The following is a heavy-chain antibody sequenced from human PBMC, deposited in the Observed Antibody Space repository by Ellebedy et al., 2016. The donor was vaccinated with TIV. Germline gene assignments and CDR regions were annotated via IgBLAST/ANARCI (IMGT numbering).Heavy chain of an antibody. CDR1: GFTFSNYA. J-gene: IGHJ5*02. CDR3: AKDREWWFGADTPWFDP. Sequence: GESLKISXAASGFTFSNYAMSWVRRTPGKGLEWVSGITGRGLHTYYADSVKGRFTISRDNSKNTVYLQMNSLRAEDTAVYYCAKDREWWFGADTPWFDPWGQGTLVTVSS. D-gene: IGHD3-10*01. V-gene: IGHV3-23*01. CDR2: ITGRGLHT.